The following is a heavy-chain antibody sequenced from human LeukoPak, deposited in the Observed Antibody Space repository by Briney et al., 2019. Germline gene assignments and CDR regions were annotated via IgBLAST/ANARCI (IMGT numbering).Heavy chain of an antibody. D-gene: IGHD3-22*01. Sequence: SETLSRNCTVSGGSISSYYWSWLRQPPGKGREGSGYIYYSGSTNYHPSLKSRVTISVDTSKNQFSLKLSSVTAADTAVYYCARRNYDSSGYYPYWGQGTLVTVSS. CDR3: ARRNYDSSGYYPY. V-gene: IGHV4-59*08. CDR1: GGSISSYY. J-gene: IGHJ4*02. CDR2: IYYSGST.